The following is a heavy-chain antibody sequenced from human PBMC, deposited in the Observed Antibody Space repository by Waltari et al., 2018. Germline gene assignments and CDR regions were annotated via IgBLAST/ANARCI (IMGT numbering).Heavy chain of an antibody. CDR2: INPNVGGT. CDR1: GYTFTGYY. D-gene: IGHD1-7*01. J-gene: IGHJ4*02. Sequence: QVQLVQSGAEVKKPGASVKVSCKASGYTFTGYYMHWVRQAPGQGRKWLGWINPNVGGTNYAQKCKGKVTRTRDTSISTAYMELSRLRSDDTAVYYCARDEIGITGTYDYWGQGTLVTVSS. CDR3: ARDEIGITGTYDY. V-gene: IGHV1-2*02.